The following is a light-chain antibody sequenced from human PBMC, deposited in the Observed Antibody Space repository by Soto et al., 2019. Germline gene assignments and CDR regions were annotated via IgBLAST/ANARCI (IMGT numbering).Light chain of an antibody. CDR2: GAS. CDR1: QSFRGNY. V-gene: IGKV3-20*01. Sequence: EIVWTQSPGTLSLSPGERATLSCRSSQSFRGNYLAWYQQKPGQAPRLLIYGASSRATGIPDRFSGSGSGTDFTLSISRLEPEDIAVYYCQQYGISPRTFGQGTKVDIK. CDR3: QQYGISPRT. J-gene: IGKJ1*01.